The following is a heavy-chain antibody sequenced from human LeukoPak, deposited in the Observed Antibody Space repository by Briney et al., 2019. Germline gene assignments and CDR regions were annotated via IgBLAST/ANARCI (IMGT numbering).Heavy chain of an antibody. Sequence: ASVKVSCKASGGTFSSYAISWVRQAPGQGLEWMGGIIPIFGTANYAQKFQGRVTITADESTSTAYMELSSLRSEDTAVYYCARTDMYSSGWYFDYWGQGTLVTVSS. CDR3: ARTDMYSSGWYFDY. CDR2: IIPIFGTA. V-gene: IGHV1-69*01. CDR1: GGTFSSYA. D-gene: IGHD6-19*01. J-gene: IGHJ4*02.